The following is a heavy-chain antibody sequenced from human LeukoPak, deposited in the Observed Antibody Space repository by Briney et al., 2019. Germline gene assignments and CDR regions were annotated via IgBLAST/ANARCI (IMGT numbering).Heavy chain of an antibody. V-gene: IGHV3-30-3*01. Sequence: GGSLRLSCAASGFTFSSYAMHWVRQAPGKGLEWVAVISYDGSNKYYADTVKGRFTISRDNSKNTLYLQMNSLRAEDTAVYYCARDGLLGYFDYWGQGTLVTVSS. D-gene: IGHD2-8*02. CDR1: GFTFSSYA. CDR2: ISYDGSNK. CDR3: ARDGLLGYFDY. J-gene: IGHJ4*02.